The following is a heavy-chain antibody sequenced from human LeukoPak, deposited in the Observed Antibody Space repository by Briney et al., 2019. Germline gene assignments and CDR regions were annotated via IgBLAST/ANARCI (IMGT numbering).Heavy chain of an antibody. CDR1: GFTFSSYA. CDR3: AKYSAYDSGYFDY. Sequence: GASPRLSLAASGFTFSSYAMTWVRQAPGKWLEWASAITGSGGGTSHADSVKGRLTISRDNYKNTLYMQMNSLRVEDTAVYYCAKYSAYDSGYFDYWGQGTLVTVSS. CDR2: ITGSGGGT. D-gene: IGHD5-12*01. J-gene: IGHJ4*02. V-gene: IGHV3-23*01.